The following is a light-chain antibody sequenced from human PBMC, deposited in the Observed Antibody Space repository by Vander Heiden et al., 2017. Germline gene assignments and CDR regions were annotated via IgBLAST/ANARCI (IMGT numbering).Light chain of an antibody. J-gene: IGKJ2*01. V-gene: IGKV1-17*03. CDR1: QGISNY. CDR2: AAS. Sequence: DIQMTQSPSAMSASVVDRVTITCRASQGISNYLAWSQQKPGKVPKLLIYAASSLQSVVPSRFSGSGSGTEFTLTISSLQPEDFANYYCPHHNSSPFPFGQGTQVDIK. CDR3: PHHNSSPFP.